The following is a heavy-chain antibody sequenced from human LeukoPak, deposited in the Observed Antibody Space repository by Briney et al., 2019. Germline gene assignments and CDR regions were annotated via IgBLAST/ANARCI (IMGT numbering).Heavy chain of an antibody. J-gene: IGHJ4*02. CDR1: GFTVSSNY. CDR3: AREGSGTYYMDFDY. V-gene: IGHV3-66*02. Sequence: PGGSLRLSCAASGFTVSSNYMTWVRQAPKKGLEWVAVMYSDGTTFHADSVKGRFTISRDNSENILYLQMNGLRGDDTAVYYCAREGSGTYYMDFDYWGRGTLVTVSS. CDR2: MYSDGTT. D-gene: IGHD1-26*01.